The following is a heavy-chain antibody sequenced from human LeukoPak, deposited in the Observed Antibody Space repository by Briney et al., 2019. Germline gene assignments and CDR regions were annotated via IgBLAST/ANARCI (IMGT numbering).Heavy chain of an antibody. V-gene: IGHV1-69*13. Sequence: ASVTVSCKTSGYTFTNYGISWVRQAPGRGLEWMGGIIPIFGTANYAQKFQGRVTITADESTSTAYMELSSLRSEDTAVYYCARDWYYYDSSRYYGMDVWGQGTTATVSS. D-gene: IGHD3-22*01. CDR1: GYTFTNYG. CDR2: IIPIFGTA. J-gene: IGHJ6*02. CDR3: ARDWYYYDSSRYYGMDV.